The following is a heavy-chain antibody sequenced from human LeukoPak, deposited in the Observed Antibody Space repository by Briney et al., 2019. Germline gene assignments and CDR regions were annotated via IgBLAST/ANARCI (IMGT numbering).Heavy chain of an antibody. J-gene: IGHJ6*03. D-gene: IGHD2-2*01. CDR3: ARSVIVPAIVADYYTYMDV. Sequence: SDTLSLTCAVSGYSISSNYYWGWIRQPPGKGLEWIGVIYHRGNTDYNPSLQSRVTISIDTSKNEFSLKVNSVTAADTAVYYCARSVIVPAIVADYYTYMDVWGRGISVTVSS. CDR2: IYHRGNT. V-gene: IGHV4-38-2*01. CDR1: GYSISSNYY.